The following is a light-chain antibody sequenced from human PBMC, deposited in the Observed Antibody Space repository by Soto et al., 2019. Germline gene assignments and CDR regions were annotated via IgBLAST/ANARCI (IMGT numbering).Light chain of an antibody. J-gene: IGLJ1*01. CDR1: SDDIGYYNY. CDR3: SSYTTIGSLV. Sequence: QSVLTQPASVSGSPGQSITISCTGTSDDIGYYNYVSWYQHHPGKAPKLIIYAVTNRPSGVSTRFSGSKSANTASLTISGLQADDEADYYCSSYTTIGSLVFGAGTKVTVL. V-gene: IGLV2-14*01. CDR2: AVT.